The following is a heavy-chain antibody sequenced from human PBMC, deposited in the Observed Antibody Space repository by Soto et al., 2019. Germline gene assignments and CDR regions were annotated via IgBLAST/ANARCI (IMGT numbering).Heavy chain of an antibody. CDR1: GYTFTSYG. CDR3: AREVIVGLVPAANYYYYGMDV. J-gene: IGHJ6*02. CDR2: ISAYNGNT. Sequence: GASVKVSCKASGYTFTSYGISWVRKAPGQGLEWMGWISAYNGNTNYAQKLQGRVTMTTDTSTSTAYMELRSLRSDDTAVYYCAREVIVGLVPAANYYYYGMDVWGQGTTVTVSS. V-gene: IGHV1-18*01. D-gene: IGHD2-2*01.